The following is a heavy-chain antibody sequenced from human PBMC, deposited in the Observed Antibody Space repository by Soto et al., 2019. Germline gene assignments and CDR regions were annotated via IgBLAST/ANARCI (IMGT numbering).Heavy chain of an antibody. CDR1: GDSIRSGNHY. Sequence: PSETLSLTCTVCGDSIRSGNHYWSWIRQPPGKGLEWIGYIYYSGSTYYSPSLKSRVTISVDTSKNQFSLKLNSVTAADTAVYYCARVDILTVHGCMDVWGQGTTVTVCS. CDR3: ARVDILTVHGCMDV. J-gene: IGHJ6*02. CDR2: IYYSGST. V-gene: IGHV4-30-4*01. D-gene: IGHD3-9*01.